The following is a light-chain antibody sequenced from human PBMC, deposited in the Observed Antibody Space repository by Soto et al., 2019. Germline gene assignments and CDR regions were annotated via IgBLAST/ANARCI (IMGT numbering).Light chain of an antibody. CDR2: GAY. V-gene: IGKV3-20*01. CDR3: QQYCSSPYT. J-gene: IGKJ2*01. CDR1: QIVSSSY. Sequence: IVLTQSPGTLSLSPGERATLSCRASQIVSSSYLAWYQQKPGQAPRLLIYGAYSRATGIPDMFSGSGSGTDFTLTISRLEPEDVAVYYCQQYCSSPYTFGQGTKLEIK.